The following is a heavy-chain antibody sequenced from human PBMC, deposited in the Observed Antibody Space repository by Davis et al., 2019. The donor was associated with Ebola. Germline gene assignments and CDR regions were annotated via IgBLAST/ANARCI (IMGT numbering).Heavy chain of an antibody. V-gene: IGHV6-1*01. D-gene: IGHD5-18*01. CDR2: THYKSKWYN. CDR3: ARGWLQRGFDF. Sequence: HSQTLSLTCAISGDSVSSAGWNWIRQSPSRGLECLGRTHYKSKWYNDYAVSVKSRITINPDTSRNQFSLQLKSVTPEDTAVYFCARGWLQRGFDFWGPGTLVTVFS. J-gene: IGHJ4*02. CDR1: GDSVSSAG.